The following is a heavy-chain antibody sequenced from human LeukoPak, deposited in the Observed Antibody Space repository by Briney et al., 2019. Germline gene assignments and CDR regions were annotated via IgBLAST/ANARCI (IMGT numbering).Heavy chain of an antibody. Sequence: ASVKVSCKASGYTFTSYGISWVRQAPGQGLEWMGWISAYNGNTNYAQKLQGRVTMTIDTSTSTAYMELRSLRSDDTAVYYCASGLIAADAFDIWGQGTMVTVSS. D-gene: IGHD6-13*01. V-gene: IGHV1-18*01. CDR2: ISAYNGNT. CDR1: GYTFTSYG. J-gene: IGHJ3*02. CDR3: ASGLIAADAFDI.